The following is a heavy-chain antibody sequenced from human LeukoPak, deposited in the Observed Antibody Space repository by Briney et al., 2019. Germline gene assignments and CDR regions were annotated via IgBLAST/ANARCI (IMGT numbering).Heavy chain of an antibody. J-gene: IGHJ4*02. Sequence: GGSLRLSCAASGFTFNLYDMTWVRQAPGKGLEWVSTFYETLKTDYADSVKGRFTISRDTSNNMLYLQMNSLRTEDTAIYYCAKRGAGSGGLHYWGQGTLVTVSS. CDR1: GFTFNLYD. CDR2: FYETLKT. V-gene: IGHV3-23*01. CDR3: AKRGAGSGGLHY. D-gene: IGHD6-19*01.